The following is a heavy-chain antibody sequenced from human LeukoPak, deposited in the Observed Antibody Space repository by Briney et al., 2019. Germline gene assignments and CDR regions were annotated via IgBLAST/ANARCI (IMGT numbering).Heavy chain of an antibody. CDR3: ARDQMNKIVVVPAASHDY. CDR2: IKQDGSEK. Sequence: GGSLRLSCAASGFTFSSYWMSWVRQAPGKGLEWVANIKQDGSEKYYVDSVKGRFTISRDNAKNSLYLQMNSLRAEDTAVYYCARDQMNKIVVVPAASHDYWGQGTLVTVSS. V-gene: IGHV3-7*01. CDR1: GFTFSSYW. J-gene: IGHJ4*02. D-gene: IGHD2-2*01.